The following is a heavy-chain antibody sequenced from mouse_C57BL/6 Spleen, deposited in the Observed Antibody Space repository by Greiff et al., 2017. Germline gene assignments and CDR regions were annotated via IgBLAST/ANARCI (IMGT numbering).Heavy chain of an antibody. J-gene: IGHJ4*01. CDR2: INPGSGGT. Sequence: QVQLQQSGAELVRPGTSVKVSCKASGYAFTNYLIEWVKQRPGQGLEWIGVINPGSGGTNYNEKFKGKATLTADKSSSTAYMQLSSLTSVDSAVYLCARDCYYAMDYWGQGTSVTVSS. V-gene: IGHV1-54*01. CDR1: GYAFTNYL. CDR3: ARDCYYAMDY.